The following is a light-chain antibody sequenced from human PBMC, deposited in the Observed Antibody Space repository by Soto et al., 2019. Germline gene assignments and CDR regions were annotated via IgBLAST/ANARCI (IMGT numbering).Light chain of an antibody. CDR1: ESVRNNS. V-gene: IGKV3-20*01. Sequence: ELVLTQSPGTLSLSPGERATLSCRANESVRNNSLAWYQQQPGQPPRHLIFGASSRATGIPDRITGIGSGADFSLIISRLEPADFAVYFCHHYGYGADTFGQGTKLEIK. CDR3: HHYGYGADT. CDR2: GAS. J-gene: IGKJ2*01.